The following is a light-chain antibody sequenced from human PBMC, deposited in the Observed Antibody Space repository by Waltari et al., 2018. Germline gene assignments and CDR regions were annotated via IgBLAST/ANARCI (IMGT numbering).Light chain of an antibody. J-gene: IGKJ1*01. CDR3: QHYEGWPPWT. V-gene: IGKV3-15*01. CDR1: QSVSTK. Sequence: EIVLTQSPATLSVSPGERATLSCRASQSVSTKVAWYQQRPGQAPRLLIHAASSRATGVPARFGGSGSETDFTLTISGLQSEDFAVYYCQHYEGWPPWTFGQGTKV. CDR2: AAS.